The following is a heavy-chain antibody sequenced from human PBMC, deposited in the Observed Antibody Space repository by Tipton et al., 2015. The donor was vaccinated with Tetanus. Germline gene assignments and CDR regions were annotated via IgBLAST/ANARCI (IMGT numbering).Heavy chain of an antibody. CDR1: GFDFRSDW. Sequence: SLRLSCTVSGFDFRSDWMTWVRQAPGKGLEWVANIKQDGNEKYHVDSVKGRFTISRDNSRNSLYLQMSSLRDDDTAMYYCVRDDSGRGLDYWGKGTLVTVSS. CDR2: IKQDGNEK. D-gene: IGHD3-10*01. J-gene: IGHJ4*02. V-gene: IGHV3-7*01. CDR3: VRDDSGRGLDY.